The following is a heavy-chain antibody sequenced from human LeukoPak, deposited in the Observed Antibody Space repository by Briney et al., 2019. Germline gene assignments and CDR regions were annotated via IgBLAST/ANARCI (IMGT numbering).Heavy chain of an antibody. D-gene: IGHD5-18*01. Sequence: SETLSLTCPVSGGSISSYYWSWIRQPPGKGLEWIGYIYYSGSTNYNPSPKSRVTISVDTSKNQFSLKLSSVNAADTAVYYCARVSQGAMVKYPRPLFDYWGQGTLVTVSS. CDR2: IYYSGST. V-gene: IGHV4-59*01. J-gene: IGHJ4*02. CDR3: ARVSQGAMVKYPRPLFDY. CDR1: GGSISSYY.